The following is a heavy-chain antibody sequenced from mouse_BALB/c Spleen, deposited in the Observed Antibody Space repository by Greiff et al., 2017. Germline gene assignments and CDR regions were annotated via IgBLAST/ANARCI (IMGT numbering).Heavy chain of an antibody. CDR2: IDPENGDT. J-gene: IGHJ1*01. CDR3: KTTVVADWYFDV. CDR1: GFNIKDYY. V-gene: IGHV14-4*02. Sequence: VQLKESGAELVRSGASVKLSCTASGFNIKDYYMHWVKQRPEQGLEWIGWIDPENGDTEYAPKFQGKATMTADTSSNTAYLQLSSLTSEDTAVYYCKTTVVADWYFDVWGAGTTVTVSS. D-gene: IGHD1-1*01.